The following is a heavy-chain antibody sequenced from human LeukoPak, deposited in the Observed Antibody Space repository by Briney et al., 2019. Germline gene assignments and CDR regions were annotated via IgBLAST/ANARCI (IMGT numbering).Heavy chain of an antibody. D-gene: IGHD3-3*01. CDR3: AREAITIFGVVIIPLDY. V-gene: IGHV3-21*01. Sequence: GGSLRLSCAASGFTFSSYSMNWVRQAPGKGLEWVSSISSSSSYIYYADSVKGRFTISRDNAKNSLYLQMNSLRAEDTAVYYCAREAITIFGVVIIPLDYWGQGTLVTVSS. CDR1: GFTFSSYS. J-gene: IGHJ4*02. CDR2: ISSSSSYI.